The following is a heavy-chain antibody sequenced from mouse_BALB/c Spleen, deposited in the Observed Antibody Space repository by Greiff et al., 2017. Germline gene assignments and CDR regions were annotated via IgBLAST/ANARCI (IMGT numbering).Heavy chain of an antibody. CDR2: ISSGGSYT. V-gene: IGHV5-6*01. CDR3: ASHDGYYGFAY. J-gene: IGHJ3*01. D-gene: IGHD2-3*01. Sequence: EVQVVESGGDLVKPGGSLKLSCAASGFTFSSYGMSWVRQTPDKRLEWVATISSGGSYTYYPDSVKGRFTISRDNAKNTLYLQMSSLKSEDTAMYYCASHDGYYGFAYWGQGTLVTVSA. CDR1: GFTFSSYG.